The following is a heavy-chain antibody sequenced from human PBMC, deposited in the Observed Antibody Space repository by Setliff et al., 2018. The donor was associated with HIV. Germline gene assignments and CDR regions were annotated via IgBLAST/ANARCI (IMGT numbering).Heavy chain of an antibody. CDR3: ASGGDGYNPGGGTFDH. CDR2: IYSSGNT. Sequence: SETLSLTCAVSGYSISSGHYWGWIRQPPGKRLEWIGRIYSSGNTNYNPSLKSRVTISADTSKNQFSLRLKSVTAAETAVYYCASGGDGYNPGGGTFDHWGQGTLVTVSS. CDR1: GYSISSGHY. V-gene: IGHV4-38-2*01. D-gene: IGHD1-1*01. J-gene: IGHJ4*02.